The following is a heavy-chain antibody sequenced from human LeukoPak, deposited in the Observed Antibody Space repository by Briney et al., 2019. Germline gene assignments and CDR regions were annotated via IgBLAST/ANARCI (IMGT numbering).Heavy chain of an antibody. CDR3: AKDPEKGLAVARLEH. V-gene: IGHV3-30*02. Sequence: GGSLRLSCAASGFTFSSYGMHWVRQAPGKGLEWVAFIRYDGIYKYYADSVKGRFTIFRDKSKTTLFLQMDSLRAEDTAVYYCAKDPEKGLAVARLEHWGQGTLVTVSS. CDR2: IRYDGIYK. CDR1: GFTFSSYG. J-gene: IGHJ5*02. D-gene: IGHD6-19*01.